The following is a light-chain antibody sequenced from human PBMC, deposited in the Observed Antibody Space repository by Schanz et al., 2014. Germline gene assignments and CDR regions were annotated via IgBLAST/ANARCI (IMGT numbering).Light chain of an antibody. J-gene: IGLJ3*02. Sequence: QSVLTQPRSVSGSPGQSVTISSTSTSSDVGGYNSFSFFPPPPGRAPTLMIYDVSKRPSGVPDRFSGSQSGNTASLTISGLQAEDESDYYCQSFDSSLTHRVFGGGTKLTVL. V-gene: IGLV2-11*01. CDR3: QSFDSSLTHRV. CDR1: SSDVGGYNS. CDR2: DVS.